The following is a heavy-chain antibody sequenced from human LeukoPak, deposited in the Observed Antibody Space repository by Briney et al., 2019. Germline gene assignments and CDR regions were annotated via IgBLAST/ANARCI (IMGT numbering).Heavy chain of an antibody. J-gene: IGHJ6*03. CDR3: AKVPCSGGSCYYYYYYMDV. Sequence: GSLRLSCAASGFTFSSYAMSWVRQAPGKGLEWVSAISGSGGSTYYADSVKGRFTISRDNSKNTQYLQMNSLRAEDTAVYYCAKVPCSGGSCYYYYYYMDVWAKGPRSPSP. V-gene: IGHV3-23*01. CDR2: ISGSGGST. D-gene: IGHD2-15*01. CDR1: GFTFSSYA.